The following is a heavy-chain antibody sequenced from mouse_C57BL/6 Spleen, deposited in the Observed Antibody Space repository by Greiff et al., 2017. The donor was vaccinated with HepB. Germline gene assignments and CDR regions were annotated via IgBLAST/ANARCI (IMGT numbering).Heavy chain of an antibody. V-gene: IGHV1-55*01. CDR1: GYTFTSYW. CDR2: IYPGSGST. CDR3: ARGGTRGPWFAY. Sequence: VQLQQPGAELVKPGASVKMSCKASGYTFTSYWITWVKQRPGQGLEWIGDIYPGSGSTNYNEKFKSKATLTVDTSSSTAYMQLSSLTSEDSAVYYCARGGTRGPWFAYWGQGTLVTVSA. D-gene: IGHD3-3*01. J-gene: IGHJ3*01.